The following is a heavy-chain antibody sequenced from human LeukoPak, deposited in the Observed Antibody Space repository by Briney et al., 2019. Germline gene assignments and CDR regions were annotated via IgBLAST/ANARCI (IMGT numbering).Heavy chain of an antibody. CDR2: IYHSGST. J-gene: IGHJ4*02. Sequence: SETLSLTCAVYGGSFSGYYWGWIRQPPGKGLEWIGSIYHSGSTYYNLSLESRVTISVDTSKNQFSLRLSSVTATDTAVYYCARAGNNWNDWGQGTLVTVSS. D-gene: IGHD1-20*01. V-gene: IGHV4-38-2*01. CDR1: GGSFSGYY. CDR3: ARAGNNWND.